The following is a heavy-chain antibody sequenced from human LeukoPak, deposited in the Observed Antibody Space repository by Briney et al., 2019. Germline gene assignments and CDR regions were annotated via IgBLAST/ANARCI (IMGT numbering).Heavy chain of an antibody. CDR3: TTDPYHYDILTGYDAFDI. V-gene: IGHV3-15*01. J-gene: IGHJ3*02. Sequence: AGGSLRLSCAASGFTFSNAWMSWVRQAPGKGLEWVGHIKSKTDGGTTDYAAPVKGRFTISRDDSKNTLYLQMNSLKTEDTAVYYCTTDPYHYDILTGYDAFDIWGQGTMVTVSS. CDR2: IKSKTDGGTT. D-gene: IGHD3-9*01. CDR1: GFTFSNAW.